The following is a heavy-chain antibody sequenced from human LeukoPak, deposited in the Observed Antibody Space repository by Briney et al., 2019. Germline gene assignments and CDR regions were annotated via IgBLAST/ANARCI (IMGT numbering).Heavy chain of an antibody. J-gene: IGHJ4*02. CDR3: ARDLLHFDS. V-gene: IGHV3-48*01. D-gene: IGHD3-10*01. Sequence: QPGGSLRLSCAASGLTFSSYNMNWVRQAPGKGLEWVSYITSSSGTKYYADSVKGRFTISRDNAKNSLYLQMNSLRAEDTAVYYCARDLLHFDSWDQGTLVTVSS. CDR2: ITSSSGTK. CDR1: GLTFSSYN.